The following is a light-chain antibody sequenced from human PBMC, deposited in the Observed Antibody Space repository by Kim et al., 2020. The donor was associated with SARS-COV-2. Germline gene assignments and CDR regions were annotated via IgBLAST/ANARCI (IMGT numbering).Light chain of an antibody. J-gene: IGLJ3*02. CDR1: GSNLGIQT. Sequence: IACSATGSNLGIQTVNWYRFCPGAAPKLLIYNTHERPSGVPARFSGSKSGTSASLAISGLLSEDEADYYCATWDDSLNGWVFGGGTQLTVL. V-gene: IGLV1-44*01. CDR3: ATWDDSLNGWV. CDR2: NTH.